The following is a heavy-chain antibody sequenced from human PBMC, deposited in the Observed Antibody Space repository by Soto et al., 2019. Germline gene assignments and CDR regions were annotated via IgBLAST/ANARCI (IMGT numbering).Heavy chain of an antibody. V-gene: IGHV1-18*01. CDR3: ARDLYSNYYDY. CDR2: ISAYNGNT. D-gene: IGHD4-4*01. Sequence: EAPVKVSSKASGYTFTSYGISWVRQAPGQGLEWMGWISAYNGNTNYAQKLQGRVTMTTDTSTSTAYMELRSLRSDDTAVYYCARDLYSNYYDYWGQGTLVTVSS. J-gene: IGHJ4*02. CDR1: GYTFTSYG.